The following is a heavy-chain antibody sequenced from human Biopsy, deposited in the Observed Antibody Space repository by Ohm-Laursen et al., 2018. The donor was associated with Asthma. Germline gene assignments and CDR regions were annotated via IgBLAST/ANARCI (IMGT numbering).Heavy chain of an antibody. CDR3: ARAVDYSHYYGIDV. D-gene: IGHD3-10*01. CDR2: ISVYNGNT. Sequence: GASVTVSCKTSGYTFNSAGITWVRQAPGQGLEWMGWISVYNGNTKVAQKLQDRATMITDTYTSTAYMELRSLRSDDTAVYFCARAVDYSHYYGIDVWGQGTTVPVS. V-gene: IGHV1-18*01. CDR1: GYTFNSAG. J-gene: IGHJ6*02.